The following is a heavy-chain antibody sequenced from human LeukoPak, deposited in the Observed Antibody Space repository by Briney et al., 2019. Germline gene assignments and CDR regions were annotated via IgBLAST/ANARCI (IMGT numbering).Heavy chain of an antibody. V-gene: IGHV3-7*01. J-gene: IGHJ5*02. CDR3: ARDDCSSISCYHNWFDP. CDR1: GFTFSSYW. Sequence: GGSLRLSCAASGFTFSSYWMSWVRQAPGKGLEWVANIKQDGSEKYYVDSVKGRFTISRDNAKNSLYLQMNSLRAEDTAVYYSARDDCSSISCYHNWFDPWGQGTLVTVSS. D-gene: IGHD2-2*01. CDR2: IKQDGSEK.